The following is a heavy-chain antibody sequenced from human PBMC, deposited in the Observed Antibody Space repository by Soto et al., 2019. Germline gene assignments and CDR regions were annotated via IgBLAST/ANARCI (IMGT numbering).Heavy chain of an antibody. CDR3: AKAGGWTDVVVVAAIDY. V-gene: IGHV3-23*01. J-gene: IGHJ4*02. Sequence: EGSLRLSCAASGFTFSSYAMSWVRQAPGKGLEWVSAISGSGGSTYYADSVKGRFTISRDNSKNTLYLQMNSLRAEDTAVDYCAKAGGWTDVVVVAAIDYWGQGTLVTVSS. CDR2: ISGSGGST. CDR1: GFTFSSYA. D-gene: IGHD2-15*01.